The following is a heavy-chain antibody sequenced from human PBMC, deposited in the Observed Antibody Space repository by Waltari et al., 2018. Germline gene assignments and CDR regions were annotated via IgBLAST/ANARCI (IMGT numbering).Heavy chain of an antibody. CDR3: AREPPTTVTTTTSDAFDI. Sequence: QVQLQQWGAGLLKPSETLSLTCAVYGGSFSGYYWSWIRQPPGKGLEWIGEINHSGSTNYNPSLKSRVTISVDTSKNQFSLKLSSVTAADTAVYYCAREPPTTVTTTTSDAFDIWGQGTMVTVSS. CDR2: INHSGST. CDR1: GGSFSGYY. V-gene: IGHV4-34*01. D-gene: IGHD4-4*01. J-gene: IGHJ3*02.